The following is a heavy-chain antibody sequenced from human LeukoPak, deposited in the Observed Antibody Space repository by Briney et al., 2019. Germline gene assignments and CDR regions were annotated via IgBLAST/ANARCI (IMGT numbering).Heavy chain of an antibody. D-gene: IGHD6-13*01. CDR1: GGSISSYY. Sequence: SETLSLTCTVSGGSISSYYWKWIRQPPGKGLEWIGYFYYSGSTNYNPSLKSRVTLSVDTSKNQFSLKLSSVTSADTAVYYCARGDSSSWLFFDYWGQGALVTVSS. CDR3: ARGDSSSWLFFDY. CDR2: FYYSGST. J-gene: IGHJ4*02. V-gene: IGHV4-59*01.